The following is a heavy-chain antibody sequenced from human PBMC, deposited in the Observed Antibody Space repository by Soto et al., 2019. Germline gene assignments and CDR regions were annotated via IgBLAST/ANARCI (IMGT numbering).Heavy chain of an antibody. D-gene: IGHD1-26*01. CDR2: ITAASGTT. V-gene: IGHV3-23*01. CDR1: GFTFGSYG. J-gene: IGHJ6*02. CDR3: AKAKGRSNFYYSGLDV. Sequence: WWSLRLSCAASGFTFGSYGMTWFRQAPGKGLECVAGITAASGTTYYAASVKGRFTISRDLSTNTLFLQMNSLTAAASAVYYCAKAKGRSNFYYSGLDVWGQGTTVTVS.